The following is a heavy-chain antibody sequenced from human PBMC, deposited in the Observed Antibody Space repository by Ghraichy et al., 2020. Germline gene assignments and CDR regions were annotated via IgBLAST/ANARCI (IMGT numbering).Heavy chain of an antibody. D-gene: IGHD4/OR15-4a*01. J-gene: IGHJ4*02. V-gene: IGHV3-30-3*01. Sequence: GGSLRLSCAASGFTFSSYAMHWVRQAPGKGLEWVAVISYDGSNKYYADSVKGRFTISRDNSKNTLYLQMNSLRAEDTAVYYCARDMVATYTTYYFDYWGQGTLVTVSS. CDR3: ARDMVATYTTYYFDY. CDR1: GFTFSSYA. CDR2: ISYDGSNK.